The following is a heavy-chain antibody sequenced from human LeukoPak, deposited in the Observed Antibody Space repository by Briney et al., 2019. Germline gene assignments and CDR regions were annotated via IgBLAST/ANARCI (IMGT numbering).Heavy chain of an antibody. CDR3: ASGGYCSGGSCYPTNWFDP. J-gene: IGHJ5*02. CDR1: GGSISSYY. V-gene: IGHV4-4*07. Sequence: PSETLSLTCTVSGGSISSYYWSWIRQPAGKGLGWIGRIYTSGSTNYNPSLKSRVTMSVDTSKNQFSLKLSSVTAADTAVYYCASGGYCSGGSCYPTNWFDPWGQGTLVTVSS. CDR2: IYTSGST. D-gene: IGHD2-15*01.